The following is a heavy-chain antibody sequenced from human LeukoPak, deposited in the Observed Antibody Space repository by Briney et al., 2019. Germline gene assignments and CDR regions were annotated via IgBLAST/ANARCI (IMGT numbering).Heavy chain of an antibody. CDR1: GFTYSHNG. V-gene: IGHV3-30*02. Sequence: PGGSLRLSCVASGFTYSHNGMHWVRQAPGKGLEWVAFIQYDGNTIFYADSVKGRFTISRDNSKNTLYLQMNSLRTDDTAVYYCARAKFSSYGYYYYYYMDVWGKGTTVTISS. CDR2: IQYDGNTI. D-gene: IGHD4-11*01. CDR3: ARAKFSSYGYYYYYYMDV. J-gene: IGHJ6*03.